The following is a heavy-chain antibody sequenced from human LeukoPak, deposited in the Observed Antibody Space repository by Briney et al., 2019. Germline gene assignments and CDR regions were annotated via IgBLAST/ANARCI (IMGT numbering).Heavy chain of an antibody. CDR3: ARDLARYRWFGDPLGWFDP. V-gene: IGHV4-61*08. CDR2: IYYSGST. Sequence: PSETLSLTCTVSGASLSVSGRNWGWVRQPPGKGLEWIGYIYYSGSTNYNPSLKSRVTISVDTSKNQFSLKLSSVTAADTAVYYCARDLARYRWFGDPLGWFDPWGQGTLVTVSS. D-gene: IGHD3-10*01. CDR1: GASLSVSGRN. J-gene: IGHJ5*02.